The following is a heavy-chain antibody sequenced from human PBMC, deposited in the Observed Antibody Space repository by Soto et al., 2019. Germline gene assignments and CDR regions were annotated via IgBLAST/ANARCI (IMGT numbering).Heavy chain of an antibody. D-gene: IGHD3-10*02. CDR1: GGILRYSA. CDR3: ARDISSATTRFYFDY. CDR2: IVPIFGTA. J-gene: IGHJ4*02. Sequence: QVHLVQSGAEVKKPGSSVKVSCKASGGILRYSAINWVRQAPGQGLEWMGGIVPIFGTATYAQKFQGRVTISADESTSTAYMEQSSLRSEDTAVYYCARDISSATTRFYFDYWGQGTLVTVPS. V-gene: IGHV1-69*01.